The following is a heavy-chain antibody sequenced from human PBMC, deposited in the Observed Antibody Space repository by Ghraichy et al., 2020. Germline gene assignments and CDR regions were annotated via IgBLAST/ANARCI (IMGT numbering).Heavy chain of an antibody. V-gene: IGHV3-23*01. D-gene: IGHD3-22*01. J-gene: IGHJ4*02. CDR2: ISASGDNT. Sequence: ETLSLTCAASGFNLNRYAMIWVRQAPGKGLEWVSTISASGDNTYYADSVKGRFTISRDNSKNTLYLQMNSLRAEDTAIYYCAKDNHYYDSSGYTASFDYWGQGTLVTVSS. CDR3: AKDNHYYDSSGYTASFDY. CDR1: GFNLNRYA.